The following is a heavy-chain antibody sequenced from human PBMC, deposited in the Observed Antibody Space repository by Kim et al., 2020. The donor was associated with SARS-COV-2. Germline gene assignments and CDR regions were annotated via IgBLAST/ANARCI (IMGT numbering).Heavy chain of an antibody. CDR3: AKDSIFGVVNGDYFQH. J-gene: IGHJ1*01. V-gene: IGHV3-23*01. D-gene: IGHD3-3*01. CDR1: GFTFSSYA. Sequence: GGSLRLSCAASGFTFSSYAMSWVRQAPGKGLEWVSAISGSGGSTYYADSVKGRFTISRDNSKNTLYLQMNSLRAEDTAVYYCAKDSIFGVVNGDYFQHWGRSTLVTVSS. CDR2: ISGSGGST.